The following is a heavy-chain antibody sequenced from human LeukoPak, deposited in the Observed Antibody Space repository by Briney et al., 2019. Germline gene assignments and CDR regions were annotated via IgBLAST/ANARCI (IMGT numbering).Heavy chain of an antibody. CDR1: GGTFSSYA. CDR2: IIPIFGTA. J-gene: IGHJ5*02. D-gene: IGHD6-6*01. CDR3: ASSIPSWYSSSSRKNWFDP. Sequence: GASVKVSCKASGGTFSSYAISWVRQAPGQGLEWMGGIIPIFGTANYAQKFQGRVTITTDESTSTAYMELSSLRSEDTAVYYCASSIPSWYSSSSRKNWFDPWGQGTLVTVSS. V-gene: IGHV1-69*05.